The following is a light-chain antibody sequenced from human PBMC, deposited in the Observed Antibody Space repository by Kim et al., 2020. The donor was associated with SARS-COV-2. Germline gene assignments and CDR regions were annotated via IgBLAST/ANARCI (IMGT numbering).Light chain of an antibody. J-gene: IGKJ2*01. CDR1: QGISSA. Sequence: AIQLTQSPSSLSASVGDRVTITCRASQGISSALAWYQQKPGKAPKLLIYDASSLESGVPSRFSGSGSGTDFTLTISSLQPEDFATYYCQQFNNYPHPLYTFGQGTKLEI. V-gene: IGKV1D-13*01. CDR3: QQFNNYPHPLYT. CDR2: DAS.